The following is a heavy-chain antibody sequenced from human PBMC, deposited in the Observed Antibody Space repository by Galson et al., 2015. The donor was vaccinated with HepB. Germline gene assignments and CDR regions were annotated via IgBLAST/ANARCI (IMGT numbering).Heavy chain of an antibody. V-gene: IGHV5-51*03. D-gene: IGHD6-13*01. CDR3: ARSYSSSWSPTPYFDY. CDR1: GYSFTSYW. Sequence: QSGAEVKKPGESLEISCKGSGYSFTSYWIGWVRQMPGKGLEWMGIIYPGDSDTRYSPSFQGQVTISADKSIGTAYLQWSSLKASDTAMYYCARSYSSSWSPTPYFDYWGQGTLVTVSS. CDR2: IYPGDSDT. J-gene: IGHJ4*02.